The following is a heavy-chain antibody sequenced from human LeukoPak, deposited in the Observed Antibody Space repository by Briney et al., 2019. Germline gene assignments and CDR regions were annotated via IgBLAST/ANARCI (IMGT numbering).Heavy chain of an antibody. Sequence: SQTLSLTXTVSGDSISSGTYYWSWIRQPAGKGLEWIGRVYSSGNTNYNPSLKSRLTISIDTSKNQFSLKLSSVTAADTAAYYRARGVGSSSSNWFDPWGQGTLVTVSS. D-gene: IGHD6-6*01. J-gene: IGHJ5*02. CDR1: GDSISSGTYY. CDR3: ARGVGSSSSNWFDP. CDR2: VYSSGNT. V-gene: IGHV4-61*02.